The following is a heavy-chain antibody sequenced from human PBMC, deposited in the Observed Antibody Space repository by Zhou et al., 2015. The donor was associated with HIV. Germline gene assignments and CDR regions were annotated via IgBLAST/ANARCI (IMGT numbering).Heavy chain of an antibody. CDR2: VVSNNLQT. CDR3: VVAGDQYFES. V-gene: IGHV1-46*02. D-gene: IGHD3-10*01. J-gene: IGHJ4*02. CDR1: TFAFKNFY. Sequence: MQLIQSGGGVKKPGASVTLSCASSTFAFKNFYIHWVRQAPGRGFEWMGMVVSNNLQTTYAPNFLGRVTSTRDAASPTIYMKLDNLQSDDTAIYFCVVAGDQYFESWGPGSRVTVS.